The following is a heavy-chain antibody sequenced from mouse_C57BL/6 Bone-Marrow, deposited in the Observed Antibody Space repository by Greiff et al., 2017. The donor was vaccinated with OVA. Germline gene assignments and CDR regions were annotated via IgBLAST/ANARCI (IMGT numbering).Heavy chain of an antibody. J-gene: IGHJ4*01. V-gene: IGHV5-4*01. D-gene: IGHD2-12*01. CDR2: ISDGGSYT. CDR3: ARERRNYYAMDY. Sequence: EVHLVESGGGLVKPGGSLKLSCAASGFTFSSYAMSWVRQTPEKRLEWVATISDGGSYTYYPDNVKGRFTISRDNAKNNLYLQMSHLKSEDTAMYYCARERRNYYAMDYWGQGTSVTVSS. CDR1: GFTFSSYA.